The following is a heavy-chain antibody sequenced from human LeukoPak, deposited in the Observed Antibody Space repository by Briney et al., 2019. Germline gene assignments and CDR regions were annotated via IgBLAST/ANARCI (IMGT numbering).Heavy chain of an antibody. CDR1: GGSITSTNW. D-gene: IGHD2-8*01. CDR2: VSLSGLT. J-gene: IGHJ4*02. CDR3: SRENGAFSPFGY. V-gene: IGHV4-4*02. Sequence: PSETLSLTCGVSGGSITSTNWWSWVRQPPGQGLEWIGEVSLSGLTNYNPSLSSRVIMALDTSKNHLSLNLTSVTAADTAVYYCSRENGAFSPFGYWRQGTLVTVPS.